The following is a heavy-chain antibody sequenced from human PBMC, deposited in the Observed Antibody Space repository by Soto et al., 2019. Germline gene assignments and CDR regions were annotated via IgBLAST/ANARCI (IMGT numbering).Heavy chain of an antibody. CDR3: ARQSMVRGVIIGRNFDY. J-gene: IGHJ4*02. CDR1: GYSFTIYC. CDR2: IYPGDSDT. Sequence: GESLKISCNGSGYSFTIYCIGLVRQMPGKGLEWMGIIYPGDSDTRYSPSFQGQVTISADKSISTAYLQWSSLKASDTAMYYCARQSMVRGVIIGRNFDYWGQGTLVTVSS. D-gene: IGHD3-10*01. V-gene: IGHV5-51*01.